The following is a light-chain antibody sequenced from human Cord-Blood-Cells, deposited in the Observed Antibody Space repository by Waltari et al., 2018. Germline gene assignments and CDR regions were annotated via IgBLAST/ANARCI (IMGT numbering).Light chain of an antibody. CDR1: VMAKKY. Sequence: SYELTQPSSVSVSPGQTARNTCSGDVMAKKYARWFQQKPGQAPGLVFYKDSERPSGIPERFSGSSSGTTVTLTVSGAQVEDEADYYCYSAADNNLVFGGGTKLTVL. V-gene: IGLV3-27*01. J-gene: IGLJ2*01. CDR2: KDS. CDR3: YSAADNNLV.